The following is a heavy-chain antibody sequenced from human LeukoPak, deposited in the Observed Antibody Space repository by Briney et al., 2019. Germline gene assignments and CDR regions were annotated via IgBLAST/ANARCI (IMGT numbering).Heavy chain of an antibody. CDR2: ISFDGNKK. Sequence: GGSLRLSCTASGFSFKDYGMHWVRQTPGKGLECLATISFDGNKKYYSDFMKGRSIISRDNSKKTLYLQINSLKVEDTAVYYCAKDRGESGGFDHWGPGTLVTVSS. J-gene: IGHJ4*02. D-gene: IGHD3-16*01. V-gene: IGHV3-30*18. CDR1: GFSFKDYG. CDR3: AKDRGESGGFDH.